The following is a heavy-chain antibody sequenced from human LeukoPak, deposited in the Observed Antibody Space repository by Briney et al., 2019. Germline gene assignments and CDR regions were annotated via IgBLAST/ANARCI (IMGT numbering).Heavy chain of an antibody. CDR2: LTSSNSYT. J-gene: IGHJ6*03. V-gene: IGHV3-21*01. CDR1: GITISNNN. D-gene: IGHD1-1*01. Sequence: AGNLSCYCAAPGITISNNNMNWVRQAPGQGLEWFSSLTSSNSYTFYADSVKGRFTISRDNAKNSLYLQMNSLRVEDTAIYYCARDPYNGAYSEGYYYYYMDVWGKGTTVTVSS. CDR3: ARDPYNGAYSEGYYYYYMDV.